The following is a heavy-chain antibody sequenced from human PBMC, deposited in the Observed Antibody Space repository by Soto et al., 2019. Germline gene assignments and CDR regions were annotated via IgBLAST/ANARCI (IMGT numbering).Heavy chain of an antibody. CDR2: ISYDGNNK. Sequence: PGWSLRLSCASSVFTFISYGMHWVRQAPGKGLEWVAVISYDGNNKYYADSVEGRFTISRDNSKNTLYLQMNSLRAEDTAVYYCAKDRQNYYDGNGYYLGYFDYWGQGTLVTVSS. V-gene: IGHV3-30*18. J-gene: IGHJ4*02. CDR1: VFTFISYG. CDR3: AKDRQNYYDGNGYYLGYFDY. D-gene: IGHD3-22*01.